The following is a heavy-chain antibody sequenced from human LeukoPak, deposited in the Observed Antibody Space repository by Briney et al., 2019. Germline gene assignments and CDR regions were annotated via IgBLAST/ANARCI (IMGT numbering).Heavy chain of an antibody. CDR1: GFTFSSFA. D-gene: IGHD6-6*01. CDR3: AKWKYSNSGIDDY. Sequence: GGSLRLSCAASGFTFSSFAMSWVRQAPGKGLEWVSAISGSGGSTYYADSVKGRFTISRDNSKNTLYLQMNSLRAEDTAVYYCAKWKYSNSGIDDYWGQGTLVTVSS. J-gene: IGHJ4*02. V-gene: IGHV3-23*01. CDR2: ISGSGGST.